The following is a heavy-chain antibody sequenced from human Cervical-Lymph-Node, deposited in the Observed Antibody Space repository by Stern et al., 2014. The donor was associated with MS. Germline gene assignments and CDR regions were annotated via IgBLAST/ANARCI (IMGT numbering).Heavy chain of an antibody. Sequence: QLVESGGNLVQPGGALSLSCAVSGFTLEDYAMSWVREGPGKGLGVGLGGSWDKGYIGYAGLVQGRFNILRGNAKNSLPVLRHSLRAEDTALYYCTKASSVGLWSDFEYWGQGTLVTVSS. V-gene: IGHV3-9*01. CDR1: GFTLEDYA. D-gene: IGHD3/OR15-3a*01. CDR2: GSWDKGYI. J-gene: IGHJ4*02. CDR3: TKASSVGLWSDFEY.